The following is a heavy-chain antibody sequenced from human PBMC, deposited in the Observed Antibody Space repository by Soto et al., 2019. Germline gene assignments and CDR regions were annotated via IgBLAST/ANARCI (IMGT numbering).Heavy chain of an antibody. CDR3: ARDQSRTYYYYYGMDV. J-gene: IGHJ6*02. V-gene: IGHV1-18*01. CDR2: ISAYNGNT. Sequence: QVQLVQSGAEVKKPGTSVKVSCKASGYTFTSYGISWVRQAPGQGLEWMGWISAYNGNTNYAQKLQGRVTMTTDTSTSTAYMELRSLRSDDTAVYYCARDQSRTYYYYYGMDVWGQGTTVTVSS. CDR1: GYTFTSYG.